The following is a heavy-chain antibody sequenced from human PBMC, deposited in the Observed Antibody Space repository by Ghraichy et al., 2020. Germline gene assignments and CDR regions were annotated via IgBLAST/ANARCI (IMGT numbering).Heavy chain of an antibody. D-gene: IGHD3-22*01. J-gene: IGHJ4*02. V-gene: IGHV3-23*01. CDR1: GFTFSSYA. CDR2: ISGSGGST. CDR3: AKGAPITMIVVVITFDY. Sequence: GGSLRLSCAASGFTFSSYAMSWVRQAPGKGLEWVSAISGSGGSTYYADSVKGRFTISRDNSKNTLYLQMNSLRAEDTAVYYCAKGAPITMIVVVITFDYWGQGTLVTVSS.